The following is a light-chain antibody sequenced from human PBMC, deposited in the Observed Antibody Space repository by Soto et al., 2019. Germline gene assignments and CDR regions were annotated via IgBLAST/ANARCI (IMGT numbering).Light chain of an antibody. CDR3: CSYAGSSLVV. J-gene: IGLJ2*01. Sequence: QSALTQPASVSGSPGQSITISCTGTSSDVGSYNLVSWYQQHPGKAPKLMIYEGSKRPSGVSNRFSCSKSGNTASLTISGLQAEDEADYYCCSYAGSSLVVFGGGTKVTVL. CDR1: SSDVGSYNL. V-gene: IGLV2-23*01. CDR2: EGS.